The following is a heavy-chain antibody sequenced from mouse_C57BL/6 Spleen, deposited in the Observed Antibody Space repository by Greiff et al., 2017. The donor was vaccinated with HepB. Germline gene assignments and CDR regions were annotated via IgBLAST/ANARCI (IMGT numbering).Heavy chain of an antibody. CDR3: ASEGVYYGNYGYFDV. CDR2: IYPGSGST. D-gene: IGHD2-1*01. J-gene: IGHJ1*03. Sequence: QVQLQQPGAELVKPGASVKMSCKASGYTFTSYWITWVKQRPGQGLEWIGDIYPGSGSTNYNEKFKSKATLTVDTSSSTAYMQLSSLTSEDSAVYYCASEGVYYGNYGYFDVWGTGTTVTVSS. V-gene: IGHV1-55*01. CDR1: GYTFTSYW.